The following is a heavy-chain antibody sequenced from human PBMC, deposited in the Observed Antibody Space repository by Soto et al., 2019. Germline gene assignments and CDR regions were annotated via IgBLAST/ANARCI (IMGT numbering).Heavy chain of an antibody. D-gene: IGHD3-16*01. Sequence: KESGPTLVRPTQTLTLTCTVSVFSLEPWVVGVGWIRQPPEKAPETLALIYGDNVKRYSPSLKNRLTITKDTSKNQVVLTVTNIDPVDSVTYYCPRALGSWGAYYFDHWGQGTLVTVSS. V-gene: IGHV2-5*02. CDR3: PRALGSWGAYYFDH. J-gene: IGHJ4*02. CDR2: IYGDNVK. CDR1: VFSLEPWVVG.